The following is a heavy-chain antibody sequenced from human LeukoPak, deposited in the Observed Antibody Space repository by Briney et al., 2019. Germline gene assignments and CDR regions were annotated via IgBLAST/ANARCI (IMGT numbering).Heavy chain of an antibody. CDR3: AFRGGRLDYYLDY. CDR2: IYSGGST. CDR1: GFTVSSDS. V-gene: IGHV3-53*05. Sequence: PGGSLRLSCTVSGFTVSSDSMSWVRQAPGKGLEWVSFIYSGGSTHYSDSVKGRFTISRDNSKNTLYLQMNSLRADDTAVYYCAFRGGRLDYYLDYWGQGTLVTVSS. D-gene: IGHD3-10*01. J-gene: IGHJ4*02.